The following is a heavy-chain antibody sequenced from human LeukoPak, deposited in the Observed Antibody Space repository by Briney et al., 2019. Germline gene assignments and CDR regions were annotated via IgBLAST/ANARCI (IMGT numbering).Heavy chain of an antibody. V-gene: IGHV4-31*03. CDR3: AREGATVTTNRGFDY. CDR2: IYYSGST. J-gene: IGHJ4*02. CDR1: GGSISSGGYY. D-gene: IGHD4-17*01. Sequence: SQTLSLTCTVSGGSISSGGYYWSWIRQHPGKGLEWIGCIYYSGSTYYNPSLKSRVTISVDTSKNQFSLKLSSVTDADTAVYYCAREGATVTTNRGFDYWGQGTLVTVSS.